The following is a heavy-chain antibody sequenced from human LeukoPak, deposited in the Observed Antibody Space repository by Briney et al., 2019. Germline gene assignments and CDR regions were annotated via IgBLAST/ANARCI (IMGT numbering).Heavy chain of an antibody. CDR1: GGSISTYC. CDR2: IYTSEST. V-gene: IGHV4-4*07. Sequence: SETLSLTCTVSGGSISTYCWSWIRQPAGKGLEWIGRIYTSESTNYNPSLKSRVTMSLDKSKNQFSLKLTSVTAADTAVYYCARGRGDYFDTSGYFFDYWGQGTLVTVSS. J-gene: IGHJ4*02. CDR3: ARGRGDYFDTSGYFFDY. D-gene: IGHD3-22*01.